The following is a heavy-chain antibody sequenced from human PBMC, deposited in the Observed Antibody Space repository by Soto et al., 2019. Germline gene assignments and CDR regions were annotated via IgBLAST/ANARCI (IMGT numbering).Heavy chain of an antibody. CDR3: ARVPTYCGGDCFLYYFVY. J-gene: IGHJ4*02. CDR1: GGTFSSYA. V-gene: IGHV1-69*01. D-gene: IGHD2-21*02. Sequence: QVQLVQSGAEVKKPGSSVKVSCKASGGTFSSYAISWVRQAPGQGLEWMGGIIPIFGTANYAQKFQGGVTITADESTSTAYMGLSSLRSEDTAVYYCARVPTYCGGDCFLYYFVYWCQGTLVTVSS. CDR2: IIPIFGTA.